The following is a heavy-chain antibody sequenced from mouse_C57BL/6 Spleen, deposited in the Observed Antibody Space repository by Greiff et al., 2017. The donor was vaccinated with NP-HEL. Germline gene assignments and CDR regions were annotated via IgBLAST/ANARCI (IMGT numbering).Heavy chain of an antibody. CDR3: ARVEFPRITTVVARDWYFDV. CDR2: IHPNSGST. J-gene: IGHJ1*03. Sequence: QVQLQQPGAELVKPGASVKLSCKASGYTFTSYWMHWVKQRPGQGLEWIGMIHPNSGSTNYNEKFKSKATLTVDKSSSTAYMQLSSLTSEDSAVYYCARVEFPRITTVVARDWYFDVWGTGTTVTVSS. D-gene: IGHD1-1*01. CDR1: GYTFTSYW. V-gene: IGHV1-64*01.